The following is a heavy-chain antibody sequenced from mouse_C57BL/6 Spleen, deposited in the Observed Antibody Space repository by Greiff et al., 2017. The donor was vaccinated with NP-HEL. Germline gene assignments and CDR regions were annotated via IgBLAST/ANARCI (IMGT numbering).Heavy chain of an antibody. CDR2: INPSTGGT. J-gene: IGHJ1*03. CDR3: ARTYYSNYCWYCDV. D-gene: IGHD2-5*01. CDR1: GYSFTGYY. Sequence: EVKLVESGPELVKPGASVKISCKASGYSFTGYYMNWVKQSPEKSLEWIGEINPSTGGTTYNQKFKAKATLTVDKSSSTAYMQLKSLTSEDSAVDYCARTYYSNYCWYCDVWGTGTTVTVSS. V-gene: IGHV1-42*01.